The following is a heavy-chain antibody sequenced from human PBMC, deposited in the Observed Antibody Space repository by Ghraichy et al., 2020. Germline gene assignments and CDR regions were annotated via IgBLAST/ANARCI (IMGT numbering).Heavy chain of an antibody. CDR3: AKDNGFWSGYYVGGGPAIDF. CDR2: ISWDGGDT. CDR1: GFIFDDFT. V-gene: IGHV3-43*01. D-gene: IGHD3-3*01. Sequence: GGSLRLSCAASGFIFDDFTMHWVRPVPGKGLEWVSLISWDGGDTYYADSVKGRFTISRDNGKNSLFLQMNSLKPEDTALYYCAKDNGFWSGYYVGGGPAIDFWGQGALVTVSS. J-gene: IGHJ4*02.